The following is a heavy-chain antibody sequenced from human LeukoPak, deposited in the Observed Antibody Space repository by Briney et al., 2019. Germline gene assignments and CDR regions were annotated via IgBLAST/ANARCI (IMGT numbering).Heavy chain of an antibody. CDR2: INPKNGGT. CDR3: AREYHTAISDY. J-gene: IGHJ4*02. V-gene: IGHV1-2*02. D-gene: IGHD5-18*01. CDR1: GYTFSGYY. Sequence: GASVKVSCRASGYTFSGYYIHWVRQAPGQGLEWMGWINPKNGGTVYAQKFQGRVTMTRDTSISTVYMELHRLGSDDTAVYYCAREYHTAISDYWGQGTLVTVSS.